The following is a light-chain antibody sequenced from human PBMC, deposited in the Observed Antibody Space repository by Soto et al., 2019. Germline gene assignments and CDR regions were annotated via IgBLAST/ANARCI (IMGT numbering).Light chain of an antibody. CDR1: TSDIGTYNL. CDR3: CSYAGGGTWV. CDR2: DVN. Sequence: QSVLTQPASVSGSPGQSITISCTGSTSDIGTYNLVSWYQQHPGTAPKVMIYDVNKRPSGISYRFSGSKSGNRASLTISWLQAEDEADYYCCSYAGGGTWVFGGGTKVTVL. J-gene: IGLJ3*02. V-gene: IGLV2-23*02.